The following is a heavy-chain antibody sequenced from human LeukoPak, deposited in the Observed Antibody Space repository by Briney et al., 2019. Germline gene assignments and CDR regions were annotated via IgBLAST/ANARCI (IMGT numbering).Heavy chain of an antibody. CDR2: IKSKTDGGTT. Sequence: GGSLRLSCAASGFTFSNAWMSWVRQAPGKGLEWVGRIKSKTDGGTTDYAAPVKGRFTTSRDDSKNTLYLQMNSLKTEDTAVYYCTTDRYCSGGSCYYGMDVWGQGTTVTVSS. V-gene: IGHV3-15*01. D-gene: IGHD2-15*01. CDR3: TTDRYCSGGSCYYGMDV. CDR1: GFTFSNAW. J-gene: IGHJ6*02.